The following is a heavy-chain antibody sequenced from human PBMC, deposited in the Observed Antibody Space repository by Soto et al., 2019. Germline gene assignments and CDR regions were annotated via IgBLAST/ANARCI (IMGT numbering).Heavy chain of an antibody. D-gene: IGHD2-15*01. J-gene: IGHJ4*02. CDR2: ISGGGGSA. CDR1: GFTFSGYA. V-gene: IGHV3-23*01. CDR3: TKGGCSGGSCYSFDY. Sequence: EAQLLESGGDLVQPGGSLSLSCAASGFTFSGYAMSWVRQAPGKGLEWVSTISGGGGSAYYADSVKGRFTISRDNSRNTLYVHMKSLRVEDTAVYYCTKGGCSGGSCYSFDYWGQGNLVTVSS.